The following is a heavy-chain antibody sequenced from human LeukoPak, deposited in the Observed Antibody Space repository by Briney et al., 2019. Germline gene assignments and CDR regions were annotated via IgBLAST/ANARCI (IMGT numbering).Heavy chain of an antibody. D-gene: IGHD1-14*01. V-gene: IGHV3-21*01. CDR2: ISSSSSYI. CDR1: GFTFSSYS. J-gene: IGHJ4*02. Sequence: GGSLRLSCAASGFTFSSYSMNWVRQAPGKGLEWVSSISSSSSYIYYADSVKGRFTISRDNAKNSLYLQMNSLRAEDTAAYYCTRYNNDHFDYWGQGTLVTVSS. CDR3: TRYNNDHFDY.